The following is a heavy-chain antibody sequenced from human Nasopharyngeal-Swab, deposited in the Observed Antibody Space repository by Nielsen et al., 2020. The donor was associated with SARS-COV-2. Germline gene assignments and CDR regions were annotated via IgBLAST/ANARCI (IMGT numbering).Heavy chain of an antibody. CDR2: IYYSGST. D-gene: IGHD3-10*01. CDR1: GGSISSYY. Sequence: SETLSLTCTVSGGSISSYYWIWIRQPPGKGLEWIGYIYYSGSTNYNPSLKSRVTISVDTSKNQLSLKLSSVTAADTAVYYCARGRVSTNTYYYGLGSSYYYYGMDVWGQGTTVIVSS. V-gene: IGHV4-59*12. CDR3: ARGRVSTNTYYYGLGSSYYYYGMDV. J-gene: IGHJ6*02.